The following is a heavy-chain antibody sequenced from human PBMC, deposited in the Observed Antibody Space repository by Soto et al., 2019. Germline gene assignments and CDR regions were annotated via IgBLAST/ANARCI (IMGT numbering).Heavy chain of an antibody. J-gene: IGHJ6*03. CDR2: IYYSGST. D-gene: IGHD1-26*01. Sequence: PSETLSLTCTVSGGSISSSSYYWSWIRQPPGKGLEWIGYIYYSGSTNYNPSLKSRVTISVDTSKNQFSLKLSSVTAADTAVYYRARQVGTTLRGGSLYYYYMDVWGKGTTVTVSS. CDR1: GGSISSSSYY. CDR3: ARQVGTTLRGGSLYYYYMDV. V-gene: IGHV4-61*05.